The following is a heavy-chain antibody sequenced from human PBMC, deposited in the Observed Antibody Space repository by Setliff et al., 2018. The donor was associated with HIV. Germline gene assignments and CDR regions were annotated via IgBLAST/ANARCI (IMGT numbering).Heavy chain of an antibody. D-gene: IGHD4-17*01. Sequence: KTSETLSLTCTVSGGSIRGSSYYWGWIRQPPGKGLEWIGSMYYSGRTYYNPSLKSRVTISVDTSKNQFSLKLNSVTAADTAVYYCARHHLRTTEEYFQHWGQGTLVTVSS. CDR2: MYYSGRT. V-gene: IGHV4-39*01. CDR3: ARHHLRTTEEYFQH. CDR1: GGSIRGSSYY. J-gene: IGHJ1*01.